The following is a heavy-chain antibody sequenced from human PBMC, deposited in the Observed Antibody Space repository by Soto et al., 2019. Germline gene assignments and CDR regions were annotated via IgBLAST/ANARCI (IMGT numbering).Heavy chain of an antibody. CDR2: IRGFSPYT. CDR3: ARDRGYDAHDYYYNARGV. CDR1: GFTFSTYT. Sequence: GGSLRLSCISSGFTFSTYTMNSVRQAPGKGLEWLPGIRGFSPYTLSSESAKGRFTISKDNAKNSLYLRMNSLRAEDPAVYYRARDRGYDAHDYYYNARGVRGKGTTGTASS. D-gene: IGHD2-15*01. V-gene: IGHV3-21*01. J-gene: IGHJ6*01.